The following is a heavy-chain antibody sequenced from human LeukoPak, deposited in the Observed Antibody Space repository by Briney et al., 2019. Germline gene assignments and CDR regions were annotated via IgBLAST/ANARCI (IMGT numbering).Heavy chain of an antibody. V-gene: IGHV4-31*03. Sequence: SQTLSLTCTVSGGSISSGGYYWSWIRRHPGKGLEWIGYIYYSGSTYYNPSLKSRVTISVDTSKNQFSLKLSSVTAADTAVYYCACQYYDSSGYYYGWFDPWGQGTLVTVSS. D-gene: IGHD3-22*01. CDR3: ACQYYDSSGYYYGWFDP. J-gene: IGHJ5*02. CDR1: GGSISSGGYY. CDR2: IYYSGST.